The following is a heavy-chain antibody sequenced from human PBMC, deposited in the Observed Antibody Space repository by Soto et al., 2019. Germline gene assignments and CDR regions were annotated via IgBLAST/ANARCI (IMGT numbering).Heavy chain of an antibody. CDR2: IYSGGGT. V-gene: IGHV3-66*01. D-gene: IGHD3-16*01. CDR3: ARGFVHGDNVTDFQQ. Sequence: EVPLVESGGGLVQPGGSLRLSCAASGFTVSSNYMSWVRQAPGKGLEWVSVIYSGGGTYYADSVKARFTISRDNAKDTLYLQMNRLRAEDTAVYYCARGFVHGDNVTDFQQWGQGTLVTVSS. CDR1: GFTVSSNY. J-gene: IGHJ1*01.